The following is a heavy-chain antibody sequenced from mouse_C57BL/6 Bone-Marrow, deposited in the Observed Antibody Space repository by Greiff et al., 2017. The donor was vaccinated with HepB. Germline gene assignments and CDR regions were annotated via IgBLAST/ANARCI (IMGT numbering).Heavy chain of an antibody. V-gene: IGHV3-6*01. Sequence: ESGPGLVKPSQSLSLTCSVTGYSITSGYYWNWIRQFPGNKLEWMGYISYDGSNNYNPSLKNRISITRDTSKNQFFLKLNSVTTEDTATYYCARVGSNFFYAMDYWGQGTSVTVSS. CDR1: GYSITSGYY. CDR2: ISYDGSN. D-gene: IGHD2-5*01. J-gene: IGHJ4*01. CDR3: ARVGSNFFYAMDY.